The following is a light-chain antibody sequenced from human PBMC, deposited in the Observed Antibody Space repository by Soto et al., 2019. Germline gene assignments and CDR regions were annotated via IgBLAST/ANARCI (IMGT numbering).Light chain of an antibody. J-gene: IGKJ2*01. CDR2: KAS. CDR3: QQYNSS. CDR1: QSLNTR. Sequence: DIQLTQSPSTLSASVGDRVTLTCRASQSLNTRLAWYQQRPGKAPKLLIYKASSLESGVPSRFSGSGSGTEFTLTISSLQPDDFATYYCQQYNSSFGQGTKVDIK. V-gene: IGKV1-5*03.